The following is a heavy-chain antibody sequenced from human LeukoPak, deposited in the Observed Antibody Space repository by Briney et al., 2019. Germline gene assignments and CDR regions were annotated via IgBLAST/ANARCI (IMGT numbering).Heavy chain of an antibody. CDR2: IYYSGST. CDR1: GGSISSSSYY. V-gene: IGHV4-39*07. Sequence: PSETLSLTCTVSGGSISSSSYYWGWIRQPPGKGLEWIGSIYYSGSTYYNPSLKSRVTISVDTSKNQFSLKLSSVTAADTAVYYCARESSYYYDSSGYYGPHYFDYWGQGTLVTVSS. J-gene: IGHJ4*02. CDR3: ARESSYYYDSSGYYGPHYFDY. D-gene: IGHD3-22*01.